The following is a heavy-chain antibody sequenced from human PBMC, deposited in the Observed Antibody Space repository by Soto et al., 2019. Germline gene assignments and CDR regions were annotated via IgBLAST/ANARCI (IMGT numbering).Heavy chain of an antibody. Sequence: ASVKVSCKASGYTFTGYYMHWVRQAPGQGLEWMGRINPNSGDTKFAQKFQGRVTMTRDTSVRTAFMELNWLKPDDTAVYYCARESGGATATLDYYYFYMDIWGKGTTVTVSS. D-gene: IGHD5-12*01. CDR3: ARESGGATATLDYYYFYMDI. CDR1: GYTFTGYY. J-gene: IGHJ6*03. V-gene: IGHV1-2*06. CDR2: INPNSGDT.